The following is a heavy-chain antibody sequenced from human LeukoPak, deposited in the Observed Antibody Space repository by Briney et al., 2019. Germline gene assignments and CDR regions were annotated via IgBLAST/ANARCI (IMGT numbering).Heavy chain of an antibody. J-gene: IGHJ6*03. D-gene: IGHD6-6*01. CDR1: GFTFSSYA. CDR3: AKAHRYCSSNYYDYSMDV. V-gene: IGHV3-23*01. Sequence: GGSLRLSCAAAGFTFSSYAMTWARQAPGKGLEWVSGISGSGDSTYYADSVKCRFTISRDNSKKTLYLQMNSLRAEDTAVYYCAKAHRYCSSNYYDYSMDVWGKGTTVTVSS. CDR2: ISGSGDST.